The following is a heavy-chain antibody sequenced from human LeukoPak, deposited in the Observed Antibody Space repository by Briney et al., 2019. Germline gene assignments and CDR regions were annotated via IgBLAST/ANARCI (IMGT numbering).Heavy chain of an antibody. CDR2: IKHDGSDK. CDR1: GFTFSNYW. CDR3: ARGGHRQKEF. V-gene: IGHV3-7*01. Sequence: PGGSLRLSCSASGFTFSNYWMTWVRQSPGKGLEWVANIKHDGSDKYCVDSVKGRFTISRDNAKNSLYLQMSSLRAEDTAVYYCARGGHRQKEFWGQGTLVTVSS. J-gene: IGHJ4*02. D-gene: IGHD3-10*01.